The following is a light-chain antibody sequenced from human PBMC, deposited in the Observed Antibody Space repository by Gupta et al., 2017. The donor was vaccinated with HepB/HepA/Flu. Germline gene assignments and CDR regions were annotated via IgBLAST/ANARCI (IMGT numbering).Light chain of an antibody. Sequence: EIVLTQSPGTLSLSPGERATLSCRASQSLSSSYLAWYQQKHGQAPRLLIYGASSRATGIPDRFSGSGSGTDFTLTISRLEPEDFAVYYCQQYGTSYSFGQGTKLEI. J-gene: IGKJ2*03. CDR1: QSLSSSY. CDR2: GAS. V-gene: IGKV3-20*01. CDR3: QQYGTSYS.